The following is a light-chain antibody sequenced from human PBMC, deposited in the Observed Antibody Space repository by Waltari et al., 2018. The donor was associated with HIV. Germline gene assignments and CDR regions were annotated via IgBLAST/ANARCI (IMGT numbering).Light chain of an antibody. CDR1: QNVSNH. CDR3: QQCNNWPIT. V-gene: IGKV3-15*01. J-gene: IGKJ5*01. CDR2: RAS. Sequence: PQSPATLSVSPGDRAHLPCRASQNVSNHLDWYQQKPGQSPRLLVYRASTRAAGIPARFSGSWSGTDFTLTISSLQAEDVAVYYCQQCNNWPITFGQGTRLEIK.